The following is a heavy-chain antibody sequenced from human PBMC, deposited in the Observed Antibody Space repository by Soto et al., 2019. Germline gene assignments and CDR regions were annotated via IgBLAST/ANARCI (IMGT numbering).Heavy chain of an antibody. V-gene: IGHV4-30-2*01. J-gene: IGHJ4*02. CDR2: IYHSGST. D-gene: IGHD3-22*01. CDR3: ARAGDYDSSGSLDY. CDR1: SGSISSGGYS. Sequence: QVQLQESGPGPVKPSETLSLMCHVSSGSISSGGYSWSWIRQPPGKGLEWIGYIYHSGSTYYNPSLKSRVTISVDRSKNQFSLKLSSVTAADTAVYYCARAGDYDSSGSLDYWGQGTLVTVSS.